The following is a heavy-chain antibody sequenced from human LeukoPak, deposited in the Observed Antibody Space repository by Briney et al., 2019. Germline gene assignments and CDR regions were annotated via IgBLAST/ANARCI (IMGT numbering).Heavy chain of an antibody. CDR3: ARIPTVTFFDY. V-gene: IGHV4-34*01. Sequence: SETLSLTCNVSGGSINYYYWSWIRQPPGKGLEWIGEINHSGSTNYNPSLKSRVTISVDTSKNQFSLKLSSVTAADTAVYYCARIPTVTFFDYWGQGTLVTVSS. J-gene: IGHJ4*02. CDR1: GGSINYYY. CDR2: INHSGST. D-gene: IGHD4-17*01.